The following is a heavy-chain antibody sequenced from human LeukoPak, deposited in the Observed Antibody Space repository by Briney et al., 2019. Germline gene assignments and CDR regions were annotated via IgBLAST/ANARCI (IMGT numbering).Heavy chain of an antibody. CDR1: GGSISSYY. Sequence: PSETLSLTCTVSGGSISSYYWSWIRQPPGKGLEWIGNIFYTGSTKYNPSLKSRVTISVDTSKNQFSLKLSSVTAADTAMYYCARSVHYYYYSASYGVAFDVWGQGTLVTVSS. D-gene: IGHD3-22*01. CDR3: ARSVHYYYYSASYGVAFDV. CDR2: IFYTGST. V-gene: IGHV4-59*01. J-gene: IGHJ3*01.